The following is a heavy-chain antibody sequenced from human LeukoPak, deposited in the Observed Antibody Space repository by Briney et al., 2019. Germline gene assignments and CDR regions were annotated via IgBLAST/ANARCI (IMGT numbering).Heavy chain of an antibody. V-gene: IGHV4-59*12. Sequence: PSETLSLTCTVSGGSISSYYWSWVRQPPGKGLEWIGYIYYSGSTNYSPSLKSRVTISVDKSKNQFSLKLSSVTAADTAVYYCARDIDYWGQGTLVTVSS. CDR2: IYYSGST. CDR1: GGSISSYY. J-gene: IGHJ4*02. CDR3: ARDIDY.